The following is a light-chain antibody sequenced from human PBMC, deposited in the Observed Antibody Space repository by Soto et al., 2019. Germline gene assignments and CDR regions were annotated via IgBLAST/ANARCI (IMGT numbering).Light chain of an antibody. CDR3: QQANSFTIT. V-gene: IGKV1D-12*01. CDR2: EAT. J-gene: IGKJ5*01. Sequence: EIQRARTPCGVWWSAGHTITITCRASQGLKFLAWYQQKTGKDPRLLIYEATNLQSGVPPRFSGSGSGTDFNLTIGRLQTEDFATYFCQQANSFTITCGQGTQLEIK. CDR1: QGLKF.